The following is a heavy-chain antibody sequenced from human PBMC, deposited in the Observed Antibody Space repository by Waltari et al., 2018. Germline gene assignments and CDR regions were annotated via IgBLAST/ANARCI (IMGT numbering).Heavy chain of an antibody. D-gene: IGHD2-8*01. CDR2: IYYSGST. J-gene: IGHJ4*02. Sequence: QLQLQESGPGLVKPSETLSLTCTVPGGSIRSSSYYWGWIRQPPGKGLEWIGSIYYSGSTYYNPSLKSRVTISVDTSKNQFSLKLSSVTAADTAVYYCARQDARNGAPLYYFDYWGQGTLVTVSS. CDR1: GGSIRSSSYY. V-gene: IGHV4-39*01. CDR3: ARQDARNGAPLYYFDY.